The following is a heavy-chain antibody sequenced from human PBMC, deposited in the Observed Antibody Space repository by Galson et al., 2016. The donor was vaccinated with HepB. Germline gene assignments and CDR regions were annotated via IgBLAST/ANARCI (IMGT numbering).Heavy chain of an antibody. CDR3: ARRIVVAPSDWFDP. CDR2: ISSRSNYI. Sequence: SLRLSCAASGFTFSSYGLHWVRQAPGKGLEWVSSISSRSNYIYYADSVKGRFTISRDNAKKSVYLQMNSLRAEDTAVYYCARRIVVAPSDWFDPWGQGTLVTVSS. D-gene: IGHD2-21*01. V-gene: IGHV3-21*01. CDR1: GFTFSSYG. J-gene: IGHJ5*02.